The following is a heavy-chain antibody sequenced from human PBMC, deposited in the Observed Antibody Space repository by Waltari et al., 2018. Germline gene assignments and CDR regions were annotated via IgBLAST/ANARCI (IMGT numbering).Heavy chain of an antibody. V-gene: IGHV3-33*01. CDR1: GFIFSSYG. CDR2: VXYDGRXK. D-gene: IGHD1-26*01. J-gene: IGHJ4*02. CDR3: XRDIKGATGLDX. Sequence: QVXVVASGXGVFQPGRSXSLSCATSGFIFSSYGMHWVRQAPGKGLEXVAVVXYDGRXKYYADSVKGXFTISRDNSKNTLYLQMXSLRDEDTXVXYCXRDIKGATGLDXWGQGTLVTVSS.